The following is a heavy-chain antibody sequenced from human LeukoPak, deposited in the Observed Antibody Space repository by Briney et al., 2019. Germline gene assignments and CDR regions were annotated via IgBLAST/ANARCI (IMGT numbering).Heavy chain of an antibody. Sequence: SETLSLTCTVSGYSISSGYYWGWIRQPPGKGLEWIGSIYHSGSTYYNPSLKSRVTISVDTSKNQFSLKMSSVTAADTAVYYCARDLNYYGSGSYLDVWGKGTTVTVSS. CDR3: ARDLNYYGSGSYLDV. J-gene: IGHJ6*04. D-gene: IGHD3-10*01. V-gene: IGHV4-38-2*02. CDR1: GYSISSGYY. CDR2: IYHSGST.